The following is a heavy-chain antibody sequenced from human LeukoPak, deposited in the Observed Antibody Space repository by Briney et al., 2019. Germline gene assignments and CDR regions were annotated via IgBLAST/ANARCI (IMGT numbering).Heavy chain of an antibody. CDR1: GFTFSSYG. Sequence: GGSLRLSCAASGFTFSSYGMSWVRQAPGKGLEWVSTISGGGGSTYYADSVKGRFTISRDNSKNTLYLQMNSLRLEDAAVYFCARAPVTSCRGAYCYPFDYWGQGTLVTVSS. J-gene: IGHJ4*02. D-gene: IGHD2-21*01. CDR3: ARAPVTSCRGAYCYPFDY. V-gene: IGHV3-23*01. CDR2: ISGGGGST.